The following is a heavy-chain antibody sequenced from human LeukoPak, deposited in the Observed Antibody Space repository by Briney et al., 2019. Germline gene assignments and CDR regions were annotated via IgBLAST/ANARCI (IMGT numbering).Heavy chain of an antibody. Sequence: PSETLSLSCTVSGGSISSYYWSWIRQPPGKGLEWIGYIYYSGSTKYNPSLMSGVSISVDTSKNQFSLKLSSVTAADTAVYYCASDRGSWYFDLWGRGTLVTVSS. CDR3: ASDRGSWYFDL. D-gene: IGHD3-16*01. CDR2: IYYSGST. V-gene: IGHV4-59*01. J-gene: IGHJ2*01. CDR1: GGSISSYY.